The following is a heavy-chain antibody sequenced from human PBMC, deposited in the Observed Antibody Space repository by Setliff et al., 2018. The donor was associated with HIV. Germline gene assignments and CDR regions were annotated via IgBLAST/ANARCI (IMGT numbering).Heavy chain of an antibody. CDR3: ARGRFHRLHRPYSGSGSLDIQYSDY. J-gene: IGHJ4*02. CDR1: GGSISSGSYF. D-gene: IGHD3-10*01. Sequence: SETLSLTCTVSGGSISSGSYFWTWIRQPAGKGLEWIGRIYTSGSTNYNPSLKSRVTISVDTSKSQFSLRLNSVTATDTALYYCARGRFHRLHRPYSGSGSLDIQYSDYWGQGTLVTVSS. V-gene: IGHV4-61*02. CDR2: IYTSGST.